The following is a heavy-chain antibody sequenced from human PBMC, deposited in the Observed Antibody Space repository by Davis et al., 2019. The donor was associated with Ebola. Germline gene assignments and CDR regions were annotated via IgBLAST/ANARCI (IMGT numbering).Heavy chain of an antibody. CDR2: ISGSGGST. Sequence: GESLKISCEASGFTFGRYAMSWVRQAPGKGLEWVSAISGSGGSTYYADSVKGRFTISRDNSKNTLYLQMNSLRAEDTAVYYCAKIPSASIFGKWGWFDPWGQGTLVTVSS. J-gene: IGHJ5*02. V-gene: IGHV3-23*01. CDR1: GFTFGRYA. D-gene: IGHD3-3*01. CDR3: AKIPSASIFGKWGWFDP.